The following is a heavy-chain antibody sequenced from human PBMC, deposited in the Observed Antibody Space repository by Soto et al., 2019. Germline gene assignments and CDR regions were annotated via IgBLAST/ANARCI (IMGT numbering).Heavy chain of an antibody. V-gene: IGHV3-30-3*01. Sequence: PGGSLRLSCAASGFTFSSYAMHWVRQAPGKGLEWVAVISYDGSNKYYADSVKGRFTISRDNSKNTLYLQMNSLRAEDTAVYYCARDASMYSSSWYGYGMDVWGQGTTVTVAS. D-gene: IGHD6-13*01. CDR2: ISYDGSNK. CDR3: ARDASMYSSSWYGYGMDV. J-gene: IGHJ6*02. CDR1: GFTFSSYA.